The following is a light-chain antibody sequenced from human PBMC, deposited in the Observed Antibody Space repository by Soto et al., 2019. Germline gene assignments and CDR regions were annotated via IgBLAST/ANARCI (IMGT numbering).Light chain of an antibody. CDR3: QQFNSYPLT. Sequence: AIQLTQSPSSLSASVGDRVTITCRASQGIGSALAWYQQRPGEAPRFLIYDASTLGSGVPLRFSGSGSGTYFTVTLSTLPLEDFATYYCQQFNSYPLTFGGGTKVEIK. CDR2: DAS. V-gene: IGKV1-13*02. CDR1: QGIGSA. J-gene: IGKJ4*01.